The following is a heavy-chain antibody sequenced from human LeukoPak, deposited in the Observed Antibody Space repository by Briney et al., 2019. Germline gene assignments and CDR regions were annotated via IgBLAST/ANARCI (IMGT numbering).Heavy chain of an antibody. CDR1: GFTVSSNY. CDR3: VKDRWVDY. Sequence: GGSLRLSCAASGFTVSSNYMNWVRQPPGKGLEWVSVIYSGGSTYYADSVKGRITISRDNSKNTLYLQMNSQRDEDTALYYCVKDRWVDYWGQGTLVTVSS. V-gene: IGHV3-53*05. D-gene: IGHD4-23*01. CDR2: IYSGGST. J-gene: IGHJ4*02.